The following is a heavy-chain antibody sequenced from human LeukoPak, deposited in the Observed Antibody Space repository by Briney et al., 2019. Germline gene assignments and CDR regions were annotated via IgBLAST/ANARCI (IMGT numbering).Heavy chain of an antibody. D-gene: IGHD3-10*01. CDR2: IYYSGST. CDR3: AGTMVRGTRGAFDI. Sequence: SDTLSLTCTVSGGSISSSSYYWGWIRQPPGKGLEWIGSIYYSGSTYYKPSLKSRVTISVDTSKNQFSLKLSSVTAADTAVYYCAGTMVRGTRGAFDIWGQGTMVTVSS. J-gene: IGHJ3*02. CDR1: GGSISSSSYY. V-gene: IGHV4-39*01.